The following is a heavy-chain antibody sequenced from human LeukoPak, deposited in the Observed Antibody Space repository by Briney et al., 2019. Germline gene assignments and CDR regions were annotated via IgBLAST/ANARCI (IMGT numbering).Heavy chain of an antibody. D-gene: IGHD3-16*02. V-gene: IGHV3-23*01. CDR2: ISGSGGTA. CDR1: GFSFKNYG. CDR3: ARDSFRDYYYGMDV. Sequence: GGSLRLSCAASGFSFKNYGMSWVRQAPGKGLEWVSGISGSGGTAYYADSVKGRFTISRHNSKNTLYLQMNSPRAEDTAVYYCARDSFRDYYYGMDVWGQGTTVTVSS. J-gene: IGHJ6*02.